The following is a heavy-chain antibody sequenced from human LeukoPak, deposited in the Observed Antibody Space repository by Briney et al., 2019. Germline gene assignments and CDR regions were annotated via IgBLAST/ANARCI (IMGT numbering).Heavy chain of an antibody. CDR1: RGSISSGGYS. V-gene: IGHV4-30-2*01. D-gene: IGHD2-2*01. J-gene: IGHJ6*04. Sequence: TSQTLSLTCAVSRGSISSGGYSWSWIRQPPGKGLEWIGYIYHSGSTYYNPSLKSRVTISVDRSKNQFSLKLSFVTAADTAVYYRVRGGAVPAANPLHYYYYGMDVWGKGTTVTVSS. CDR2: IYHSGST. CDR3: VRGGAVPAANPLHYYYYGMDV.